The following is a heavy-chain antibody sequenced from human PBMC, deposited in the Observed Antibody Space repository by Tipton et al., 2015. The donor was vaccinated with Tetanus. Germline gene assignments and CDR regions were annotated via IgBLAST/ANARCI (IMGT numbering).Heavy chain of an antibody. CDR3: AKRLDCSSNGCFFDS. D-gene: IGHD2-2*01. V-gene: IGHV3-23*01. Sequence: SLRLSCAASGFTFSDYYMNWIRQAPGKSLEWVSIISGNGGTIYYAASVKGRFTLSRDNSKNAFFLQMNSLRVEDTAIYYCAKRLDCSSNGCFFDSWCQGTLVTVSS. J-gene: IGHJ4*02. CDR2: ISGNGGTI. CDR1: GFTFSDYY.